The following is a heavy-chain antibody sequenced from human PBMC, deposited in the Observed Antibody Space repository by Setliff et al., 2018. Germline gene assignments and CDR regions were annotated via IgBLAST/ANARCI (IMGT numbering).Heavy chain of an antibody. CDR2: IKEDGSQR. CDR1: GFDFKTHW. D-gene: IGHD3-10*01. Sequence: QPGGSLRLSCAASGFDFKTHWMDWARQAPGKGLEWVANIKEDGSQRNYVDAVRGRFTVSRDDSKDTVYLQMNDLKTEDTGVYYCTGRTYGHQLGDYWGQGTLVTV. CDR3: TGRTYGHQLGDY. J-gene: IGHJ4*02. V-gene: IGHV3-7*03.